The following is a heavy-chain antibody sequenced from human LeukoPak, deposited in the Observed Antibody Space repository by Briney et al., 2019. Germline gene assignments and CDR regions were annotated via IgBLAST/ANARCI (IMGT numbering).Heavy chain of an antibody. CDR3: ARDPGDSSPTGYFDY. J-gene: IGHJ4*02. D-gene: IGHD6-13*01. CDR1: GFTFSSYA. CDR2: ISYDGSNK. Sequence: GGSLRLSCAASGFTFSSYAMHWVRQAPGKGLEWVAVISYDGSNKYYADSVKGRFTISRDNSKNTLYLQMNSLRAEDTAVYYCARDPGDSSPTGYFDYWGQGTLVTVSS. V-gene: IGHV3-30-3*01.